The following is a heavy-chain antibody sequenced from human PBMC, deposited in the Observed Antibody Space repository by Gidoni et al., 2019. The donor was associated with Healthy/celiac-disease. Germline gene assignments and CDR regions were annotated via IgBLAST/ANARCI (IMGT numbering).Heavy chain of an antibody. D-gene: IGHD6-19*01. CDR2: IYTSGST. Sequence: QVQLQESGPGLVKPSQTLSLTCNVPGGPISSGSYYWSWIRPPAGKGLEWIGRIYTSGSTNYNPSLKSRVTISVDTSKNQFSLKLSSVTAADTAVYYCARGEYSGWYGSSSGMDVWGQGTTVTVSS. V-gene: IGHV4-61*02. CDR1: GGPISSGSYY. CDR3: ARGEYSGWYGSSSGMDV. J-gene: IGHJ6*02.